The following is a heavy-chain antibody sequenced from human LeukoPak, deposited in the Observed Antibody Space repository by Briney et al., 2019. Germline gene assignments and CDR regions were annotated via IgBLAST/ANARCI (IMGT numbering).Heavy chain of an antibody. CDR1: GGTFSSYA. CDR2: IIPIFGTA. CDR3: ARALAVAGTEPASVYYYYYMDV. D-gene: IGHD6-19*01. V-gene: IGHV1-69*05. Sequence: SVKVSCKASGGTFSSYAISWVRQVPGQGLEWMGGIIPIFGTANYAQKFQGRVTITTDESTSTAYMELSGLRSEDTAVYYCARALAVAGTEPASVYYYYYMDVWGKGTTVTVSS. J-gene: IGHJ6*03.